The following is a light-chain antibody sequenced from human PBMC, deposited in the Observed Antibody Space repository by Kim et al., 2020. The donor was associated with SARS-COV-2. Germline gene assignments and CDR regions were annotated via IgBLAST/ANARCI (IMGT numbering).Light chain of an antibody. CDR1: RSVSVW. CDR2: RAS. Sequence: LCASVGDRVTIMCRDSRSVSVWVAWYQQKPGKAPKLLISRASSLRSGVPSRFSGSGSGTEFSLTISSLQPEDFATYYCQQYSSYSTFGPGTKLEI. V-gene: IGKV1-5*03. J-gene: IGKJ2*01. CDR3: QQYSSYST.